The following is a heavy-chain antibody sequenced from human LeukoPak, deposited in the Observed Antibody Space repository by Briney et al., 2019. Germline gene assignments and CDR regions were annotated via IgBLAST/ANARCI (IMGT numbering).Heavy chain of an antibody. CDR1: GFSFSSYP. Sequence: PGGSLRLSCAASGFSFSSYPISWVRQAPGKGLEWVSAISGTAENTYYADSVKGRFSISRDNSRNTVHLQMNSLRPEDTAVYYCANQRGGFWGQGTLVTVSS. V-gene: IGHV3-23*01. CDR2: ISGTAENT. J-gene: IGHJ4*02. CDR3: ANQRGGF. D-gene: IGHD3-10*01.